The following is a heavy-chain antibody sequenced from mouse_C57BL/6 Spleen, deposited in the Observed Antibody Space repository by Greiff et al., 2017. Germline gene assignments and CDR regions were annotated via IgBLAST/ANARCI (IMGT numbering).Heavy chain of an antibody. CDR2: IYPGSGST. CDR1: GYTFTSYW. CDR3: ARGSDYARDY. Sequence: VQLQQPGAELVKPGASVTMSCKASGYTFTSYWITWVKQWPGPGLEWIGDIYPGSGSTNYNEKFKSKATLAVDTSSSTAYMQLSSLTSEDSAVYYCARGSDYARDYWGLGPSVTVCS. V-gene: IGHV1-55*01. J-gene: IGHJ4*01.